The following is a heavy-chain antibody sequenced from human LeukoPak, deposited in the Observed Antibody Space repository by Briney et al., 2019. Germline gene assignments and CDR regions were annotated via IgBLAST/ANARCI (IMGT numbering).Heavy chain of an antibody. CDR2: ISGSGGST. D-gene: IGHD1-26*01. V-gene: IGHV3-23*01. CDR3: AKDPYSGNSQP. J-gene: IGHJ5*02. Sequence: PGGSLRLSCAASGFTFSSYAMSWVRQAPGEGLERVSAISGSGGSTDYADSVKGRVTISTDNAKNTLHLRMNRLRAAGTAVYYCAKDPYSGNSQPWGQGTLVTVSS. CDR1: GFTFSSYA.